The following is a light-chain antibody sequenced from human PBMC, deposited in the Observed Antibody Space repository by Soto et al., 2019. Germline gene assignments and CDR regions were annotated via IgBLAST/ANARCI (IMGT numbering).Light chain of an antibody. CDR3: QVWDSSSAV. Sequence: SYELTQPPSVSVAPGQTARITCGGNNLGSKSVHWYQQKPGQAPVLVVSDDIDRPSGIPERFSGSNSGNTATLTISRVEAGDEADYYCQVWDSSSAVFGGGTKLTVL. CDR1: NLGSKS. CDR2: DDI. J-gene: IGLJ3*02. V-gene: IGLV3-21*02.